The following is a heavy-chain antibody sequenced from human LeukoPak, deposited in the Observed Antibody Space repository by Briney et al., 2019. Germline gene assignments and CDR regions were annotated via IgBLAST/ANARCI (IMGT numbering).Heavy chain of an antibody. Sequence: EGSLRLSCAASGFTFSSYSMNWVRQAPGKGLEWVSYISSSSSTIYYADSVKGRFTISRDNAKNSLYLQMNSLRAEDTAVYYCARERPSDQLIVVVITTGSGYFDYWGQGTLVTVSS. D-gene: IGHD3-22*01. CDR3: ARERPSDQLIVVVITTGSGYFDY. CDR1: GFTFSSYS. J-gene: IGHJ4*02. V-gene: IGHV3-48*04. CDR2: ISSSSSTI.